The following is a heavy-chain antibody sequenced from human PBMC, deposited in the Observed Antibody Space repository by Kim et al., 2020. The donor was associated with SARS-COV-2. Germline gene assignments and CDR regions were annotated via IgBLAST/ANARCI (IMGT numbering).Heavy chain of an antibody. CDR1: GFTFSSYS. Sequence: GGSLRLSCAASGFTFSSYSMNWVRQAPGKGLEWVSSISSSSSYIYYADSVKGRFTISRDNAKNSLYLQMNSLRAEDTAVYYCARRGVGSSSWYPPRAFDIWGQGTMVTVSS. CDR3: ARRGVGSSSWYPPRAFDI. V-gene: IGHV3-21*01. J-gene: IGHJ3*02. CDR2: ISSSSSYI. D-gene: IGHD6-13*01.